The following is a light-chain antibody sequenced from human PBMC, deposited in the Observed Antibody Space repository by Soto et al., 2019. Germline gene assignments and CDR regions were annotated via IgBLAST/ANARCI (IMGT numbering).Light chain of an antibody. CDR2: DVS. J-gene: IGLJ1*01. CDR3: SSYTTSSTFV. V-gene: IGLV2-14*01. Sequence: QSALAQPASVSGSPGQSITISCTGTSSDVGRYDFVSWFQQHPGKAPKLMIYDVSIRPSGVSDHFSGSKSGNTASLTISGLQAEEEADYYCSSYTTSSTFVFGRGTKVTV. CDR1: SSDVGRYDF.